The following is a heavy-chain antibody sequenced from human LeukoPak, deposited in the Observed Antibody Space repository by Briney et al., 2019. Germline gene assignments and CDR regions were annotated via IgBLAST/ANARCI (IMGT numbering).Heavy chain of an antibody. D-gene: IGHD6-13*01. CDR1: GGSISSGGYY. CDR2: IYYSGST. V-gene: IGHV4-31*03. J-gene: IGHJ4*02. CDR3: ARMGGGYSSSWYLNTPGDYFDY. Sequence: SQTLSLTCTVSGGSISSGGYYWSWIRQHPGKGLEWIGYIYYSGSTYYNPSLKSRVTISVDTSKNQFSLKLSSVTAADTAVYYCARMGGGYSSSWYLNTPGDYFDYWGQGNLVTVSS.